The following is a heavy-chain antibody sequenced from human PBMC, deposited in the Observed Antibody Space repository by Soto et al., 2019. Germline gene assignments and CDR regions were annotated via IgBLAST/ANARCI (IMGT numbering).Heavy chain of an antibody. J-gene: IGHJ4*02. CDR3: ARQYPSSSRHFDH. CDR1: GFTFRTYY. Sequence: GGSLRLSCAASGFTFRTYYMIWVRQAPGKGLEWVSSISAGGTNIYYAPSVKGRFTISRDNAKNSLYLQINSLRAEDTAVYYCARQYPSSSRHFDHWGQGTLVTVSS. CDR2: ISAGGTNI. V-gene: IGHV3-21*01. D-gene: IGHD6-6*01.